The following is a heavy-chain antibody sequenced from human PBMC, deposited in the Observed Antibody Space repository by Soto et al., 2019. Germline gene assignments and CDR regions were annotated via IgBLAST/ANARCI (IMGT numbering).Heavy chain of an antibody. CDR1: GFTFSSYG. J-gene: IGHJ4*02. D-gene: IGHD3-16*01. V-gene: IGHV3-30*18. Sequence: QVQLVESGGGVVQPGRSLRLSCAASGFTFSSYGMHWVRQAPGKGLEWVAVISYDGSNKYYADSVKGRFTISRDNSKNTLYMQMNSLGVEDTAVYYCAKDERAVGVGAPVDYWGQGTLVTVSS. CDR3: AKDERAVGVGAPVDY. CDR2: ISYDGSNK.